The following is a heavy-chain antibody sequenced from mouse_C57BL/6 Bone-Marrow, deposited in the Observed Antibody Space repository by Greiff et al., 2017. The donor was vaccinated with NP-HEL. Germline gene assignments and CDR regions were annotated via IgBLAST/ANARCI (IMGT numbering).Heavy chain of an antibody. CDR2: INPGSGTT. J-gene: IGHJ2*01. D-gene: IGHD2-4*01. CDR3: ARGDYDY. Sequence: QVQLQQSGAELVRPGASVKLSCTASGYTFTDYYINWVQQRPGQGLEWIARINPGSGTTYYIEKFKGKATLTTENSTSTVYMQLSSLTSEDSAVYFCARGDYDYWGQGTTLTVSS. CDR1: GYTFTDYY. V-gene: IGHV1-76*01.